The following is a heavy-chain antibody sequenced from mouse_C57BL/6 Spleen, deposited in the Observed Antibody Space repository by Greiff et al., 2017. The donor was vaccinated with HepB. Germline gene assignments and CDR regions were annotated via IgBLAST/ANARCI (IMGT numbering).Heavy chain of an antibody. J-gene: IGHJ3*01. CDR1: GFTFSSYA. CDR3: ARDRDYGSSYGAWFAY. D-gene: IGHD1-1*01. CDR2: ISDGGSYT. V-gene: IGHV5-4*01. Sequence: EVQVVESGGGLVKPGGSLKLSCAASGFTFSSYAMSWVRQTPEKRLEWVATISDGGSYTYYPDNVKGRFTISRDNAKNNLYLQMSHLKSEDTAMYYCARDRDYGSSYGAWFAYWGQGTLVTVSA.